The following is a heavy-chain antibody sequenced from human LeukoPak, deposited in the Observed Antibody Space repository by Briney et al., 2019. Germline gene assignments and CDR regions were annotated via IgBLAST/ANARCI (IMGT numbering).Heavy chain of an antibody. CDR2: IYYSGST. D-gene: IGHD5-18*01. Sequence: SETLSLTCTVSGGSISSYYWSWIRQPPGKGLDYIGYIYYSGSTSYNPSLKTRVTISVDTSKNQFSLKLSSVTAADTAVYYCARGRGIQLWTYFDYWGQGTLVTVSS. V-gene: IGHV4-59*01. J-gene: IGHJ4*02. CDR3: ARGRGIQLWTYFDY. CDR1: GGSISSYY.